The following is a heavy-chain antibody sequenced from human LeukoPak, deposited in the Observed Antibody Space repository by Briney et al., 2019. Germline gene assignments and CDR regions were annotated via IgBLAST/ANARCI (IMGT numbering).Heavy chain of an antibody. D-gene: IGHD6-6*01. Sequence: PGGSLRLSCAASGLSFDNYAMSWVRQAPGKGLEWVSVIYSGGSTYYADSVKGRFTISRHNSKNTLYLQMNSLRAEDTAVYYCARDRGYSSSFQFDYWGQGTLVTVSS. CDR2: IYSGGST. V-gene: IGHV3-53*04. CDR1: GLSFDNYA. CDR3: ARDRGYSSSFQFDY. J-gene: IGHJ4*02.